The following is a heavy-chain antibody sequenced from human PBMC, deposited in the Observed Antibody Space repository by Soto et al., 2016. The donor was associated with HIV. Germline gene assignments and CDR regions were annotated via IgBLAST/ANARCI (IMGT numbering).Heavy chain of an antibody. CDR2: IKSNSGGT. J-gene: IGHJ4*02. Sequence: QVQLMQSGAEVKKPGASVKVSCKASGYTFTGYYIHWVRQAPGQGLEWMGWIKSNSGGTKYGKKFQGRVTMTRDTSISTVHMELNRLRSDDSAVYYCAREKSGSGSPSFDFWGQGTLVTVSS. CDR1: GYTFTGYY. CDR3: AREKSGSGSPSFDF. V-gene: IGHV1-2*02. D-gene: IGHD1-26*01.